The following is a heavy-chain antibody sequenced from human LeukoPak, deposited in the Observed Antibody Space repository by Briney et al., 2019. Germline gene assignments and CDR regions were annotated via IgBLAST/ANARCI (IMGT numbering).Heavy chain of an antibody. D-gene: IGHD5-18*01. CDR3: AREGEVDTATPLVPDY. J-gene: IGHJ4*02. CDR2: INTNTGNP. CDR1: GYTFTSYA. Sequence: GASVKVSCKASGYTFTSYAMNWVRQAPGQGLEWMGWINTNTGNPTYAQGFTGRFVFSLDTSVSTAYLQISSLKAEDTAVYYCAREGEVDTATPLVPDYWGQGTLVTVSS. V-gene: IGHV7-4-1*02.